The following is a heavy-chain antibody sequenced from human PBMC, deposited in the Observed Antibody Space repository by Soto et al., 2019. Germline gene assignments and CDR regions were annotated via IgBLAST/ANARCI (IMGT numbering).Heavy chain of an antibody. CDR2: TSTYNGDT. CDR3: AREGVAPYYYYGMDV. D-gene: IGHD5-12*01. Sequence: ASVKVSCKASGYTFTRSGISWVRQATGQGLEWMGWTSTYNGDTNYAQTFQGRVTMTTDTSTSTVHMEVRSLRSDDTAVYYCAREGVAPYYYYGMDVWGQGTPVTVSS. CDR1: GYTFTRSG. J-gene: IGHJ6*02. V-gene: IGHV1-18*01.